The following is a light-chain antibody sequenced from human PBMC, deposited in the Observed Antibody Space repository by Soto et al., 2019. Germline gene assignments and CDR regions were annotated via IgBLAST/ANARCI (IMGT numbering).Light chain of an antibody. CDR3: QQYYRPWT. V-gene: IGKV4-1*01. CDR2: WAS. CDR1: QSVFYSSNNKNY. J-gene: IGKJ1*01. Sequence: DIVMTQSPDSLAVSLGERATINCKSSQSVFYSSNNKNYLAWYQQKPGQPPKLLIYWASTRESGVPDRFSGSGSGTDFTLTISSLQAEDVAVYYCQQYYRPWTFGQGTKVAIK.